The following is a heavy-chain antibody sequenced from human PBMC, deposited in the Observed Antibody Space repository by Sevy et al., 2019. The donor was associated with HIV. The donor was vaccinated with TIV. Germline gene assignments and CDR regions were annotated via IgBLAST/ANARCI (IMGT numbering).Heavy chain of an antibody. Sequence: SETLSLTCTVSGGSITSLYWNWTRQPPGKRLEWIANIYYNGHINYNPSLKSRVTLSLDTSKNQFSLRLSSVTAADTAMYYCAGENAWGRGYSWGQGTLVTVSS. J-gene: IGHJ4*02. CDR3: AGENAWGRGYS. CDR1: GGSITSLY. CDR2: IYYNGHI. D-gene: IGHD1-26*01. V-gene: IGHV4-59*08.